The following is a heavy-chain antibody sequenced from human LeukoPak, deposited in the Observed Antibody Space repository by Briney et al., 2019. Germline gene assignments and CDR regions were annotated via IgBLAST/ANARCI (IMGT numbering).Heavy chain of an antibody. CDR1: GYTFTSYA. CDR3: AREFPYYYDSSGYYFAFDI. Sequence: GASVKVSCKASGYTFTSYAMNWVRQAPGQGLEWMGWINTNTGNPTYAQGFTGRFVFSLDTSVSTAYLQISSLKAEDTAVYYCAREFPYYYDSSGYYFAFDIWGQGTMVTVSS. V-gene: IGHV7-4-1*02. D-gene: IGHD3-22*01. J-gene: IGHJ3*02. CDR2: INTNTGNP.